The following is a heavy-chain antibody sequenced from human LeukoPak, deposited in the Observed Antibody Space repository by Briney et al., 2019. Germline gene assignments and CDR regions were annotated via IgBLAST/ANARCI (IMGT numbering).Heavy chain of an antibody. CDR1: GFTFSSYW. CDR3: ARGSYYDSSGSMSS. J-gene: IGHJ5*02. CDR2: INSDGSST. D-gene: IGHD3-22*01. V-gene: IGHV3-74*01. Sequence: GGSLRLSCAAPGFTFSSYWMHWVCQAPGKGLVWVSRINSDGSSTSYADSVKGRFTISRDNAKNTLYLQMNSLRAEDTAVYYCARGSYYDSSGSMSSWGQGTLVTVSS.